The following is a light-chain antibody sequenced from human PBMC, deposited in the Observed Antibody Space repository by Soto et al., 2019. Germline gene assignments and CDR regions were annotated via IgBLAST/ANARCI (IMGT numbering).Light chain of an antibody. V-gene: IGKV1-5*01. Sequence: DIQMTQSPSTLSASVGYRVTITCRASQSISSWLAWYQQKPGKAPNLLIYDASSLESGVPSRFSGSGSGTEFTLTISSLQPDDFATYYCQQYNSYRTFGQGTKVEIK. CDR1: QSISSW. CDR3: QQYNSYRT. J-gene: IGKJ1*01. CDR2: DAS.